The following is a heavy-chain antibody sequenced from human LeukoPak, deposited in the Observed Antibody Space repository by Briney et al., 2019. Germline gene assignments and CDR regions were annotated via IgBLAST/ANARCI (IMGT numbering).Heavy chain of an antibody. Sequence: PGGSLRLSCAASGFTFSSYAMSWVRQAPGKGLEWVSAISGSGGSTYYADSVKGWFTISRDNSKNTLYLQMNSLRAEDTAVYYCAKADYDILGFDYWGQGTLVTVSS. V-gene: IGHV3-23*01. CDR1: GFTFSSYA. CDR3: AKADYDILGFDY. J-gene: IGHJ4*02. D-gene: IGHD3-9*01. CDR2: ISGSGGST.